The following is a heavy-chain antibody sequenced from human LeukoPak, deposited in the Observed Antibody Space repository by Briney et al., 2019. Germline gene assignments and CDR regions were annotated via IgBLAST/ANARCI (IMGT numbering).Heavy chain of an antibody. J-gene: IGHJ4*02. D-gene: IGHD4-11*01. Sequence: PGGSLRLSCAASGFTFSIYSMNWVRQAPGKGLEWVSSISSSSTYIYYADSVKGRFTISRDKAKNSLYLQMNSLRAEDTAVYYCARDLTTVTTAVFAYWGQGTLVTVSS. CDR3: ARDLTTVTTAVFAY. CDR2: ISSSSTYI. CDR1: GFTFSIYS. V-gene: IGHV3-21*06.